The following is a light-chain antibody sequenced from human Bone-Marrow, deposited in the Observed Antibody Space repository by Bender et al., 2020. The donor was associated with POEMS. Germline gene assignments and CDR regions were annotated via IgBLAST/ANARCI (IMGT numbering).Light chain of an antibody. CDR2: DVN. Sequence: QSALTQPASVSGSPGQSISISCIGTNSDIGASDYVSWYQQHPGKAPKLIIFDVNNRPSGVSHRFSGSKSANTASLTISGLQAEDEADYYCSSYTSSSTLEFGGGTKLTVL. J-gene: IGLJ3*02. V-gene: IGLV2-14*01. CDR3: SSYTSSSTLE. CDR1: NSDIGASDY.